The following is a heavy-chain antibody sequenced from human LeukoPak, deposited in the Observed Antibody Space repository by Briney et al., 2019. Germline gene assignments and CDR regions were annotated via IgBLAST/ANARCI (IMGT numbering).Heavy chain of an antibody. V-gene: IGHV1-2*02. D-gene: IGHD2-21*02. CDR3: ARDSREYCGGDCPFNY. CDR1: GYTFTGYY. CDR2: INPNSGGT. J-gene: IGHJ4*02. Sequence: GASXKVSCKASGYTFTGYYMHWVRQAPGQGLEWMGWINPNSGGTNYAQKFQGRVTMTRDTSISTAYMELSRLRSDDTAVYYCARDSREYCGGDCPFNYWGQGTLVTVSS.